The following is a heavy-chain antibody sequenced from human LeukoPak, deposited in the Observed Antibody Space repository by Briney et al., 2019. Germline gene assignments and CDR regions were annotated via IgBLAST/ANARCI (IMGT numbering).Heavy chain of an antibody. Sequence: AGSLRLSCVGAGFSNADYGMSWVRQGPGKGLEWVAGIDWNGDALQYADSVKGRFTISRDNAKNSLYLQMDILRPEDTGVYYCARDLSATWYSLAYWGQGTLVTVSS. V-gene: IGHV3-20*04. CDR2: IDWNGDAL. CDR1: GFSNADYG. D-gene: IGHD2-21*02. CDR3: ARDLSATWYSLAY. J-gene: IGHJ4*02.